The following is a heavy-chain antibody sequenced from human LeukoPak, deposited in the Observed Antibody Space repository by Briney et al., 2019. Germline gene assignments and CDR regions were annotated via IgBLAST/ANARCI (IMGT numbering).Heavy chain of an antibody. CDR1: GFIFSSFE. D-gene: IGHD3-16*01. CDR2: ISDSGRII. V-gene: IGHV3-48*03. J-gene: IGHJ4*02. CDR3: AGGPQYGGSFAY. Sequence: GGSLRLSCAASGFIFSSFEMAWVRQAPGKGLEGISYISDSGRIIKYADSVKGRLTISRDDTHNTVYLQMNSLRAEDTAIYYCAGGPQYGGSFAYWGQGTLVTVSS.